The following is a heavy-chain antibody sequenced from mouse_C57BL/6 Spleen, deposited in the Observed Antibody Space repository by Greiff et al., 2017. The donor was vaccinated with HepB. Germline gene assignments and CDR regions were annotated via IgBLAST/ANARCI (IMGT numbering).Heavy chain of an antibody. Sequence: EVQLQESGPGLVKPSQSLSLTCSVTGYSITSGYYWNWIRQFPGNKLEWMGYISYDGSNNYNPSLKNRISSTRDTSKNQFFLKLNSVTTEDTATYYCAREDDYYAMDYWGQGTSVTVSS. CDR3: AREDDYYAMDY. V-gene: IGHV3-6*01. CDR1: GYSITSGYY. J-gene: IGHJ4*01. CDR2: ISYDGSN.